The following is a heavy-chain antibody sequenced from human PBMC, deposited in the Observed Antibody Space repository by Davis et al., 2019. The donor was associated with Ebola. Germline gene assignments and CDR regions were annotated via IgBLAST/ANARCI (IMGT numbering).Heavy chain of an antibody. Sequence: ASSLIFCYASCYIFISYGITRLLQPPPQGLEWMGCINPPNGNTNYAQNVQGLVTMTTDTSTSTAYMEVGSLRSDDPAVYYSARAQVPTTSDNRDQGTRVTDAS. CDR2: INPPNGNT. CDR3: ARAQVPTTSDN. CDR1: CYIFISYG. J-gene: IGHJ4*02. V-gene: IGHV1-18*04. D-gene: IGHD1-1*01.